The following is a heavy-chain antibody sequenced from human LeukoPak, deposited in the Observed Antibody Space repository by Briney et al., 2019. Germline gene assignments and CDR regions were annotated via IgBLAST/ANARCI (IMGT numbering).Heavy chain of an antibody. J-gene: IGHJ6*02. CDR3: AAWGSSSSPLPGMDV. Sequence: ASVKVSCKASGYTFTNYYMHWVRQAPGQGLEWMGVIDPNGGGTSYPQKVQDRLTMTRDTSTSTVSMELSSLRPEDTAVYYCAAWGSSSSPLPGMDVWGQGTTVTVS. V-gene: IGHV1-46*01. CDR1: GYTFTNYY. CDR2: IDPNGGGT. D-gene: IGHD6-13*01.